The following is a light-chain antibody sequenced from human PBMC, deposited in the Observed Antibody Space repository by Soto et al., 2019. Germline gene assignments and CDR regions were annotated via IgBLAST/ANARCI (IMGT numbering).Light chain of an antibody. Sequence: QSVLTHPASVSRTLGQAITISCRGTSSDVGAFNYVSWYQQHPGKAPKLMIYDVSNRPSGVSNRFSGSKSGNTASLTISGLRAEDEADYYCNSYTSNTTYVFGTGTQVTVL. V-gene: IGLV2-14*03. CDR2: DVS. J-gene: IGLJ1*01. CDR3: NSYTSNTTYV. CDR1: SSDVGAFNY.